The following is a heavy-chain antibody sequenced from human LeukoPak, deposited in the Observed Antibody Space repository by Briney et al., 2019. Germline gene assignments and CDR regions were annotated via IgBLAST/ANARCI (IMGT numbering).Heavy chain of an antibody. CDR3: ARGGIFLWFGELTPFDY. V-gene: IGHV4-39*07. D-gene: IGHD3-10*01. CDR1: GGSISSSTYH. Sequence: SSETLSLTCTVSGGSISSSTYHWGWIRQPPRKGLEWIGSIYYSGSTYYNPSLKSRVTISVDTSKNQFSLKLSSVTAADTAVYYCARGGIFLWFGELTPFDYWGQGTLVTVSS. CDR2: IYYSGST. J-gene: IGHJ4*02.